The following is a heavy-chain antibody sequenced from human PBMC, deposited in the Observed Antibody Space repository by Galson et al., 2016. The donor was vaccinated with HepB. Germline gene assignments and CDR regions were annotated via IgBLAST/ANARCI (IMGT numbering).Heavy chain of an antibody. V-gene: IGHV3-23*01. CDR2: ISGSGGST. D-gene: IGHD5-18*01. CDR1: GFIFSSYG. J-gene: IGHJ4*02. Sequence: SLRLSCAASGFIFSSYGMSWVRQAPGKGLEWVSGISGSGGSTYYADSVKGRFTISRDNSKNTLYLQMNSLRAEDTAVYYCAKDGQETARRTFDYWGQGTLVTVSS. CDR3: AKDGQETARRTFDY.